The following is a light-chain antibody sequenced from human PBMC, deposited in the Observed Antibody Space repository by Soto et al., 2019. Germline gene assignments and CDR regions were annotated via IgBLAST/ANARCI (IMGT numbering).Light chain of an antibody. CDR3: AAWEDSMSGPV. CDR1: SSNIGANY. CDR2: RNS. V-gene: IGLV1-47*01. J-gene: IGLJ3*02. Sequence: QPVLTQPPSASGTPGQRVTISCSGSSSNIGANYAHWYQQLPGAAPKLVIYRNSQRPSGVPDRFSGSKSGSSATLAISGLRSDDEAEYYCAAWEDSMSGPVFGGGTKVTVL.